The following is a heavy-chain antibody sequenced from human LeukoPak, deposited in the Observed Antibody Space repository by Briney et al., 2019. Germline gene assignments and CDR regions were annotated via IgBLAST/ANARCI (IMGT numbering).Heavy chain of an antibody. V-gene: IGHV2-70*11. CDR1: GFSLSTSGMC. D-gene: IGHD3-22*01. Sequence: SGPTLVNPTQTLTLTCTFSGFSLSTSGMCVSWIRQPPGKALEWLARIDWDDDKYYSTSLKTRLTISKDTSKNQVVLTMTNMDPVDTATYYCARSSGVITAVLNFIDIWGQGTMVTVSS. CDR2: IDWDDDK. J-gene: IGHJ3*02. CDR3: ARSSGVITAVLNFIDI.